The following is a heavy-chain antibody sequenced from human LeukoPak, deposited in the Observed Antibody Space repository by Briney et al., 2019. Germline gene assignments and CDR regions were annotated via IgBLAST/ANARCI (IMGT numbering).Heavy chain of an antibody. V-gene: IGHV1-18*01. D-gene: IGHD3-22*01. J-gene: IGHJ4*02. CDR2: ISAYNGNT. Sequence: ASVKVSCKASGYTFTSYGISWVRQAPGQGLEWMGWISAYNGNTNYAQKLQGRVSMTTDTSTSTAYMELRSLRSDDTAVYYCARVLGYNDSSGQDYWGQGGLVTVSS. CDR3: ARVLGYNDSSGQDY. CDR1: GYTFTSYG.